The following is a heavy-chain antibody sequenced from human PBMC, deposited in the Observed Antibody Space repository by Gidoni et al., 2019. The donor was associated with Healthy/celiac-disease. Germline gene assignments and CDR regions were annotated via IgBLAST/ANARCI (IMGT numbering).Heavy chain of an antibody. CDR3: ARDPSLYDSSGYSAPNLDY. D-gene: IGHD3-22*01. J-gene: IGHJ4*02. V-gene: IGHV3-33*01. Sequence: QVQLVESGGGVVQPGRSLRLSCAQHGSPFSRYGMHWVGQAPGKGPGWVAVIWYDGSNKYYADSVKGRFTISRDNSKNTLYLQMNSLRAEDTAVYYCARDPSLYDSSGYSAPNLDYWGQGTLVTVSS. CDR1: GSPFSRYG. CDR2: IWYDGSNK.